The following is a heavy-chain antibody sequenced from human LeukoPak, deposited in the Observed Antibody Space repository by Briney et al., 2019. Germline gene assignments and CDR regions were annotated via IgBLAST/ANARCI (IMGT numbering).Heavy chain of an antibody. Sequence: ASVKVSCKASGYTFTSYGISWVRQAPGQGLEWMGWISAYNGNTNYAQKLQGRVTMTTDTSTSTAYMELRSLRSDDTAVYYCARVPSPYDSSGIRLAFGIWGQGTMVTVSS. V-gene: IGHV1-18*01. CDR3: ARVPSPYDSSGIRLAFGI. J-gene: IGHJ3*02. D-gene: IGHD3-22*01. CDR1: GYTFTSYG. CDR2: ISAYNGNT.